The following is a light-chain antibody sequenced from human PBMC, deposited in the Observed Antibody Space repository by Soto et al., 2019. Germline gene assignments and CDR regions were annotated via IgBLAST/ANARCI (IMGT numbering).Light chain of an antibody. J-gene: IGLJ2*01. Sequence: QSVLTQPPSVSVTPGQRVTISCSGSSSNIETNLVHWYQHLPGASPRLLIYNNDQRPSGVPDRFSASKSGTSASLAISGLRSEDESDYYCTATDDRLTGPVFGGGTKLTVL. CDR3: TATDDRLTGPV. CDR1: SSNIETNL. CDR2: NND. V-gene: IGLV1-47*02.